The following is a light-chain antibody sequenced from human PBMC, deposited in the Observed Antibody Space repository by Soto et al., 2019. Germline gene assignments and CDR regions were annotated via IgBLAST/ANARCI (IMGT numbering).Light chain of an antibody. CDR3: QQYNNWPYT. CDR2: GTS. CDR1: QNVGSN. V-gene: IGKV3-15*01. Sequence: EIVMTQSPVTLSVSPGERAALSCRASQNVGSNFAWYQQRPGQAPRVLLYGTSTRATGVPARFSGSWSGTDFTLTISSLQSADFAVYYCQQYNNWPYTFGQGTRLEIK. J-gene: IGKJ2*01.